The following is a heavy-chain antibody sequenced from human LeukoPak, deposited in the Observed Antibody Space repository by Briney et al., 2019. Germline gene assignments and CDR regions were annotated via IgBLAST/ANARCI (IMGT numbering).Heavy chain of an antibody. CDR3: ARGIAAAGTGSYFDY. Sequence: ASVKVSCKASGYTFTSYDINWVRQATGQGLEWMGWMNPYSGNTGYAQKLQGRVTMTRNTSKSTAYMELSSLRSEDTAVYYCARGIAAAGTGSYFDYWGQGTLVTVSS. CDR1: GYTFTSYD. D-gene: IGHD6-13*01. V-gene: IGHV1-8*01. J-gene: IGHJ4*02. CDR2: MNPYSGNT.